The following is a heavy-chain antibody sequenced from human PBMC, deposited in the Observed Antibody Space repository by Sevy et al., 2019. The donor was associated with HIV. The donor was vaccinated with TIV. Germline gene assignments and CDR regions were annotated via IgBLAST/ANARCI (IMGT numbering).Heavy chain of an antibody. CDR2: ISGSGVST. D-gene: IGHD3-22*01. Sequence: GGSLRLSCAVSGFTFSSYAMNWVRQAPGKGLERVSGISGSGVSTYYADSVKGRFTISRDNSRNTLYLQINSLRAEDTALYYCAKDLAYDNTYLDFWCQGTLVTVSS. CDR3: AKDLAYDNTYLDF. V-gene: IGHV3-23*01. J-gene: IGHJ4*02. CDR1: GFTFSSYA.